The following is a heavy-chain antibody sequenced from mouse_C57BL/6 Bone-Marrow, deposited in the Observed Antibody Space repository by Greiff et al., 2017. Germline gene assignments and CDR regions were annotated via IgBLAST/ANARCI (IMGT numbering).Heavy chain of an antibody. D-gene: IGHD2-5*01. CDR2: IHPSSGST. J-gene: IGHJ4*01. CDR3: ARNSNYDAIDY. V-gene: IGHV1-64*01. Sequence: QVQLKQPGAELVKPGASVKLSCKASGYTFTSYWMHWVKQRPGQGLEWIGMIHPSSGSTNYNEKFKSKATLTVDKSSSTAYMQLSSLTAEDSAVYYCARNSNYDAIDYWGQGTSVTVSS. CDR1: GYTFTSYW.